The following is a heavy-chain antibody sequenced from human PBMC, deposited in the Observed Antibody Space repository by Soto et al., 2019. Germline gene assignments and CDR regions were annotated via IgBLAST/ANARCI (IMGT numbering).Heavy chain of an antibody. CDR3: AKNYYGSGSYPNDYYYYYGMDV. V-gene: IGHV3-23*01. D-gene: IGHD3-10*01. Sequence: SLRLSCAASGFTFSSYAMGWVRQAPGKGLEWVSAISGSGGSTYYADSVKSRFTISRDNSKNTLYLQMNSLRAEDTAVYYCAKNYYGSGSYPNDYYYYYGMDVWGQGTTVTVSS. CDR1: GFTFSSYA. J-gene: IGHJ6*02. CDR2: ISGSGGST.